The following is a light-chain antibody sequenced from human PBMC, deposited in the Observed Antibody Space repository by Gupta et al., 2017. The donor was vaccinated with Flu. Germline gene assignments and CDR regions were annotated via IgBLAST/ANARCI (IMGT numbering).Light chain of an antibody. V-gene: IGKV1-39*01. CDR3: QQSYSIPPRLT. CDR1: QSISRD. J-gene: IGKJ4*01. CDR2: GAS. Sequence: SLSASVGDRVTITCRASQSISRDLKWYQQKPGKAPKLLIYGASNLQTGVPSRFSGSGSGTDFTLAISSLQPEDFATYYCQQSYSIPPRLTFGGGTKVEIK.